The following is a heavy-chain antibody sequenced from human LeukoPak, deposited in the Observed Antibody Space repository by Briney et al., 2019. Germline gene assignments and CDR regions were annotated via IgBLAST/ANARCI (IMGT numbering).Heavy chain of an antibody. CDR2: ISSSSSYI. CDR1: GLTFSSYS. V-gene: IGHV3-21*01. CDR3: ARGVGFLEWLLLDYFDY. D-gene: IGHD3-3*01. J-gene: IGHJ4*02. Sequence: PGGSLRLSCAASGLTFSSYSMNWVRQAPGKGLEWVSSISSSSSYIYYADSAKGRFRISRDNAKNSLYLQMNSLRAEDTAVYYCARGVGFLEWLLLDYFDYWGQGTLVTVSS.